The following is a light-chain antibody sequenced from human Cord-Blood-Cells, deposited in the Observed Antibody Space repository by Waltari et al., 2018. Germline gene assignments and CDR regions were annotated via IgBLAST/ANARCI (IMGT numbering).Light chain of an antibody. CDR2: GAS. Sequence: DIVLTQSPGTLSLSPGERDTLSCRASQSVSSSYLAWYQQKPGQAPRLLIYGASSRVTGIPDRFSGSGSGTDFTLTISRLEPEDVAVYYCQQYGSSPPTFGQGTKVEIK. CDR1: QSVSSSY. V-gene: IGKV3-20*01. J-gene: IGKJ1*01. CDR3: QQYGSSPPT.